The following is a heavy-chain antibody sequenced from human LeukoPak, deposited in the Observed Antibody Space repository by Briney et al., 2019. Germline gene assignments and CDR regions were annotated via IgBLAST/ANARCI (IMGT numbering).Heavy chain of an antibody. CDR2: IYHSGST. CDR3: ARHEDPWGYFDY. CDR1: GYSISSGYY. D-gene: IGHD3-16*01. Sequence: SETLSLTCAVSGYSISSGYYWGWTRQPPGKGLEWIGSIYHSGSTYYNPSLKSRVTISVDTFKNQFSLKLSSVTAADTAVYYCARHEDPWGYFDYWGQGTLVTVSS. J-gene: IGHJ4*02. V-gene: IGHV4-38-2*01.